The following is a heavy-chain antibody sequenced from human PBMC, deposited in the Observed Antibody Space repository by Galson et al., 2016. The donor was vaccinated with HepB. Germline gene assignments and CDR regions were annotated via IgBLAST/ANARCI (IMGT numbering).Heavy chain of an antibody. V-gene: IGHV3-23*01. CDR1: GFTFGNYV. Sequence: SLRLSCAASGFTFGNYVMSWVRQAPGKGLEWVSSITNIRGNTYYADSVKGRFTISRDHSKNTLYLQMSSLRAEDTALYYCAKVDCGGDCKRFDYWGQGTLVTVSS. CDR2: ITNIRGNT. CDR3: AKVDCGGDCKRFDY. D-gene: IGHD2-21*02. J-gene: IGHJ4*02.